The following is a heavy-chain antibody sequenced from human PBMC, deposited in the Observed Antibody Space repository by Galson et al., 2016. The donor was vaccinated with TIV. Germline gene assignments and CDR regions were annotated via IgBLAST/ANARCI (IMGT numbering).Heavy chain of an antibody. V-gene: IGHV3-73*01. CDR1: GFTFSGSA. CDR3: TTYIYDSYDYFYFAH. Sequence: SLRLSCAASGFTFSGSAMHWVRQAPGKGLEWFGRIRSKGNNYATVYAVSGKGRFTIPRDDSENTAHRQINGLKADDTAVYFCTTYIYDSYDYFYFAHWGQGTLVTVAS. CDR2: IRSKGNNYAT. D-gene: IGHD3-16*01. J-gene: IGHJ4*02.